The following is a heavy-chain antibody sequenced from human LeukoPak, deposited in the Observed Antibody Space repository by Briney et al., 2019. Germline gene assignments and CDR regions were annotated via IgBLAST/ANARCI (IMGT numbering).Heavy chain of an antibody. J-gene: IGHJ4*02. V-gene: IGHV4-59*01. CDR3: ASNYYDSSAMAY. D-gene: IGHD3-22*01. Sequence: PSETLSLTCTVSGGSISSFYWRWMRQPPGKGLEWIGSFHDSGNTNYNPSLKSRVTISVDTSKNQVSLKLTSVTAADTAVYYCASNYYDSSAMAYWGQGTLVTVSS. CDR1: GGSISSFY. CDR2: FHDSGNT.